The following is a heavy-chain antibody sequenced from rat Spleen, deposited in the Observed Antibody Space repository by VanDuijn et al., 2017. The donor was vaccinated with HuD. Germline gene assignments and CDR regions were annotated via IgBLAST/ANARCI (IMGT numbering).Heavy chain of an antibody. J-gene: IGHJ2*01. CDR2: MWSGGTT. Sequence: QVQLMESGPGLVQPSETLSLTCTVSGFSLTSYNVHWVRQPPGKGLEWMGVMWSGGTTDYNSALKSRLSISRDTSKNQVFLKMNSLQSEDTTTYYCARELGHYWGQGVMVTVSS. V-gene: IGHV2-45*01. CDR1: GFSLTSYN. CDR3: ARELGHY.